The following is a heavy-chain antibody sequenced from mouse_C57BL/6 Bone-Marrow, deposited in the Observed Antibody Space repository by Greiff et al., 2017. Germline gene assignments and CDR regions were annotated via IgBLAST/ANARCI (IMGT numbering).Heavy chain of an antibody. Sequence: QVQLQQSGPELVRPGVSVKISCKGSGYTFTDYAMNWVKQSHAKSLEWIGVISTYYGDASYNQKFKDKATMTVDKSSSKAYMELASLTSEDSAVYYWASPCYGSSYGYWYFDVWGTGTTVTVSS. CDR1: GYTFTDYA. CDR3: ASPCYGSSYGYWYFDV. V-gene: IGHV1-67*01. J-gene: IGHJ1*03. CDR2: ISTYYGDA. D-gene: IGHD1-1*01.